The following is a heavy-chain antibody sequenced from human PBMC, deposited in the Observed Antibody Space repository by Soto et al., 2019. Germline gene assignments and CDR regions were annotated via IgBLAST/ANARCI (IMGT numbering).Heavy chain of an antibody. J-gene: IGHJ4*02. CDR1: GCTFRSNA. Sequence: QVQLVESGGGVVQPGRSLRLSCAAYGCTFRSNAMHWVRQAPGKGLEWVAVISYDGSNKYYADSVKGRFTISRDNSKNTLYLQMNSLRAEDTAVYYCARDPYSGYDKLDYWGQGTLVTDSS. V-gene: IGHV3-30-3*01. D-gene: IGHD5-12*01. CDR3: ARDPYSGYDKLDY. CDR2: ISYDGSNK.